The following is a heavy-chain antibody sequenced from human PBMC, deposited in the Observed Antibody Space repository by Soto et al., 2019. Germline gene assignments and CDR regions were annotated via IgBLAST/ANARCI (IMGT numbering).Heavy chain of an antibody. D-gene: IGHD2-2*01. CDR1: GGSLSSSSYY. CDR3: ASRRGILVVPAPGHEDY. Sequence: QLQLQESGPGLVKPSETLSRTCTVSGGSLSSSSYYWGLIRQPPGTGLEWIGSIYYSGSTYYNPSLKCRVTISVDASNNQVSRMLSRVSAADTAVYYCASRRGILVVPAPGHEDYWGQGTLVTVSS. V-gene: IGHV4-39*01. CDR2: IYYSGST. J-gene: IGHJ4*02.